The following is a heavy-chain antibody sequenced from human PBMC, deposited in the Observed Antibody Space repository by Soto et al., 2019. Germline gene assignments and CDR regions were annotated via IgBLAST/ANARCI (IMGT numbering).Heavy chain of an antibody. Sequence: EVQLLESGGGLLQPGGSLRLSCAASGFTFGLYAMNWVRQAPVKGLEWVSAISGAGGTTYYTDSGKGRFTISRDNSKDTLYLQMNSLRAEDTAVYYCAKLSDSSGWGIDYWGQGILVTVSS. CDR2: ISGAGGTT. CDR3: AKLSDSSGWGIDY. V-gene: IGHV3-23*01. D-gene: IGHD6-19*01. CDR1: GFTFGLYA. J-gene: IGHJ4*02.